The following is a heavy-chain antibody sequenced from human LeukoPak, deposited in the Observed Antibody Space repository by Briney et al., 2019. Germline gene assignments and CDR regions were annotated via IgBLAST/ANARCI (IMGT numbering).Heavy chain of an antibody. J-gene: IGHJ4*02. Sequence: SETLSLTCTVSGGSISSYYWSWIRQPPGKGLEWIGYIYYSGSTNYNPSLKSRVTISVDTSKNQFSLKLSSVTAADTAVYYCATSYGSGSYYGGTFDYWGQGTLVTVSS. V-gene: IGHV4-59*08. CDR2: IYYSGST. D-gene: IGHD3-10*01. CDR1: GGSISSYY. CDR3: ATSYGSGSYYGGTFDY.